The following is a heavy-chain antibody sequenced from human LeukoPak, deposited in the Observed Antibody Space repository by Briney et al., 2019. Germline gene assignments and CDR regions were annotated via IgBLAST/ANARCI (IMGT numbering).Heavy chain of an antibody. CDR1: GFTFSSYA. V-gene: IGHV3-23*01. CDR3: TKLRFLEWLLSYYYYYYMDV. Sequence: PGGSLRLSCAASGFTFSSYAMSWVRQAPGKGLEWVSAISNSGGSAYYPDSLKGRFIISRDNSKNTLYLQMNSLKTEDTAVYYCTKLRFLEWLLSYYYYYYMDVWGKGTTVTVSS. J-gene: IGHJ6*03. CDR2: ISNSGGSA. D-gene: IGHD3-3*01.